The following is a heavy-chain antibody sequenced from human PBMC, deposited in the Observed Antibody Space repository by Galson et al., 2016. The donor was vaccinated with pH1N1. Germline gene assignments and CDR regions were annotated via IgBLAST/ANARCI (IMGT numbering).Heavy chain of an antibody. D-gene: IGHD2-2*01. CDR3: ARAQSASFSSINCAFDY. CDR1: GGSISSGGYY. Sequence: TLSLTCTVSGGSISSGGYYWSWIRQHPGKGLEWIGYIYYSENTYYNPSLESRVTISVDTSKNQFSLKLSSVTAADTAVYYCARAQSASFSSINCAFDYWGQGALVTVSS. J-gene: IGHJ4*02. V-gene: IGHV4-31*03. CDR2: IYYSENT.